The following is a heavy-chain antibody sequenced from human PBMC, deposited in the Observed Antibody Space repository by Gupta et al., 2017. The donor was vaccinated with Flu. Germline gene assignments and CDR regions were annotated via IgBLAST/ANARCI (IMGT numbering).Heavy chain of an antibody. V-gene: IGHV2-5*02. J-gene: IGHJ4*02. CDR1: GFSLSTSGVG. CDR3: AHSKRQWLVPYYFDY. Sequence: QITLKESGPTLVKPTQTLTLTCTFSGFSLSTSGVGVGWIRQPPGKALEWLALIYWDDDKRYSPSLKSRLTITKDTSKNQVVLTMTNMETVDTATYYCAHSKRQWLVPYYFDYWGQGTLVTVSS. CDR2: IYWDDDK. D-gene: IGHD6-19*01.